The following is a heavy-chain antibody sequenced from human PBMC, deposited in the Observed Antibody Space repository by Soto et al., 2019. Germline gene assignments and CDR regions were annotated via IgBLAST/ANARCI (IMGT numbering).Heavy chain of an antibody. J-gene: IGHJ6*02. V-gene: IGHV4-61*03. CDR3: ARGVSQGMDV. Sequence: SETLSLTCTVSGGSVSSGSYYWTWIRQPPGKGLEWIGYIYYSGSTRYNPSLKSRVIISEDTSKNHLSLKLSSVTTADTAVYYCARGVSQGMDVWGQGTAVTVSS. CDR2: IYYSGST. CDR1: GGSVSSGSYY.